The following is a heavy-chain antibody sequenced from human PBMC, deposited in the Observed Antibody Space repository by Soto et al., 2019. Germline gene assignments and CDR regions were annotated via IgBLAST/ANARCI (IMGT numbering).Heavy chain of an antibody. CDR2: IYYSGST. V-gene: IGHV4-31*03. J-gene: IGHJ5*02. D-gene: IGHD2-15*01. CDR3: ARFVVLLATCSGGSCYWFDP. CDR1: GGSISSGGYY. Sequence: QVQLQESGPGLVKPSQTLSLTCTVSGGSISSGGYYWSWIRQHPGKGLEWIGYIYYSGSTYYNPSLRRRVTVAVDTSKHQFSLKLSSVTAANTAVYYCARFVVLLATCSGGSCYWFDPWGQGTLVTVSS.